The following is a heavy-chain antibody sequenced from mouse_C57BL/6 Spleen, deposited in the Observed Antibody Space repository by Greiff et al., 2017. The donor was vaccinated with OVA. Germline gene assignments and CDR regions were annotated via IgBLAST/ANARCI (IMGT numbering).Heavy chain of an antibody. J-gene: IGHJ3*01. Sequence: QVQLKQPGAELVKPGASVKLSCKASGYTFTSYWMQWVKQRPGQGLEWIGEIDPSDSYTNYNQKFKGKATLTVDTSSSTAYMQLSSLTSEDSAVYYCASFTSDWFAYWGQGTLVTVSA. CDR1: GYTFTSYW. CDR3: ASFTSDWFAY. CDR2: IDPSDSYT. V-gene: IGHV1-50*01. D-gene: IGHD1-1*01.